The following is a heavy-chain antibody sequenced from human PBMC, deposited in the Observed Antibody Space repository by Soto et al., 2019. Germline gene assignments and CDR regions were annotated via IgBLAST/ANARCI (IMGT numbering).Heavy chain of an antibody. CDR2: ISAYNGNT. D-gene: IGHD3-10*01. CDR1: GYTFTSYA. V-gene: IGHV1-18*01. Sequence: QVQLVQSGAEVKKPGASVKVSCKASGYTFTSYAISWVRQAPGQGLEWMGWISAYNGNTKYAQKVQCRVTMTTDTSTSTAYMDLRSLRSDDTAVYYCARDVNSGTFDYWGQGTLVTVSS. CDR3: ARDVNSGTFDY. J-gene: IGHJ4*02.